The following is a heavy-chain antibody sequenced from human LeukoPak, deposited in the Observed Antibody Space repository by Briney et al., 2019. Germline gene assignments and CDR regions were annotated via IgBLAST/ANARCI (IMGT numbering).Heavy chain of an antibody. CDR1: GFTFSNYA. V-gene: IGHV3-23*01. D-gene: IGHD3-9*01. J-gene: IGHJ4*02. CDR2: ITGSGSNR. Sequence: GGSLRLSCVASGFTFSNYAMSWVRRAPGKGLEWVSAITGSGSNRYYADSLKGRFTTSRDNSKNTVFLQMNSLRHEDTAIYYCVIWGDYDVLTGYYVPDYWGQGTLVTVAS. CDR3: VIWGDYDVLTGYYVPDY.